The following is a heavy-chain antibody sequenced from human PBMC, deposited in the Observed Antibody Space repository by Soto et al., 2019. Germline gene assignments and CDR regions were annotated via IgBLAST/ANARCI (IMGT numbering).Heavy chain of an antibody. Sequence: QVQLVQSGAEVRQPASSVKVSCKTSGGTFSSYAISWVRQAPGQGLEWMGGIVPIVDTSTYAQKFQGRVTITADESTSTVYRELSSLRSDDTGVYYCVRVVAIPGYPDNWGQETLVTVSS. CDR2: IVPIVDTS. D-gene: IGHD5-12*01. V-gene: IGHV1-69*12. CDR3: VRVVAIPGYPDN. CDR1: GGTFSSYA. J-gene: IGHJ4*02.